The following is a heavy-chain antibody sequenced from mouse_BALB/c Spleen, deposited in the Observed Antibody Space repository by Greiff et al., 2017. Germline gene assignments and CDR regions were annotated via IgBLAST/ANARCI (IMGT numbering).Heavy chain of an antibody. CDR3: TRSYDYDLFAY. J-gene: IGHJ3*01. CDR2: IYPGSGST. D-gene: IGHD2-4*01. Sequence: LQQPGSELVRPGASVKLSCKASGYTFTSYWMHWVKQRPGQGLEWIGNIYPGSGSTNYDEKFKSKATRTVDTSSSTAYMQLSSLTSEDSAVYYCTRSYDYDLFAYWGQGTLVTVSA. V-gene: IGHV1S22*01. CDR1: GYTFTSYW.